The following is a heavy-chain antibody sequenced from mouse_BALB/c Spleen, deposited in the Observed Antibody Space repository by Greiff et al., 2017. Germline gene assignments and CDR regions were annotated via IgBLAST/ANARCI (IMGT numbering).Heavy chain of an antibody. Sequence: EVMLVESGGDLVKPGGSLKLSCAASGFTFSSYGMSWVRQTPDKRLEWVATISSGGSYTYYPDSVKGRFTISRDNAKNTLYLQMSSLKSEDTAMYYCARQGYDYDGFADWGQGTLVTVSA. CDR3: ARQGYDYDGFAD. D-gene: IGHD2-4*01. CDR2: ISSGGSYT. J-gene: IGHJ3*01. CDR1: GFTFSSYG. V-gene: IGHV5-6*01.